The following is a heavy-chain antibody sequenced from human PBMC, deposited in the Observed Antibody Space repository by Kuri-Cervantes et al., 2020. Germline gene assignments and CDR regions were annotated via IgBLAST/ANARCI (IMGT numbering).Heavy chain of an antibody. J-gene: IGHJ4*02. CDR2: IKQDGSEK. Sequence: GESLKISCAASGFTFSSYWMSWVRQAPGKGLEWVANIKQDGSEKYYVDSVKGRFTISRDNAKNSLYLQMNSLRAEDTAVYYCARGRRRSEYLDYFDYWGQGTLVTVSS. D-gene: IGHD1-14*01. CDR3: ARGRRRSEYLDYFDY. CDR1: GFTFSSYW. V-gene: IGHV3-7*01.